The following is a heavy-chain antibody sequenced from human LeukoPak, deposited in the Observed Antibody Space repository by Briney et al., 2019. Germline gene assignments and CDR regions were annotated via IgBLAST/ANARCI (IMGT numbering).Heavy chain of an antibody. CDR2: IIPIFGTA. CDR3: ASAPHYYDSGGYYNAL. CDR1: GDTFSSYV. J-gene: IGHJ3*01. D-gene: IGHD3-22*01. V-gene: IGHV1-69*05. Sequence: SVKVSCKASGDTFSSYVISWVRQAPGQGLEWMGGIIPIFGTANYAQKFQGRVTITTDESTSTAYMELSSLRSEDTAVYYCASAPHYYDSGGYYNALWGQGTMVTVSS.